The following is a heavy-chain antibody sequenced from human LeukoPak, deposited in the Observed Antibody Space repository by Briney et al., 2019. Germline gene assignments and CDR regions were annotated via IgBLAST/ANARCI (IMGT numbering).Heavy chain of an antibody. J-gene: IGHJ5*01. D-gene: IGHD1-26*01. CDR1: GYTFTSYG. CDR2: IIPIFGTA. Sequence: ASVKVSCKASGYTFTSYGISWVRQAPGQGLEWMGGIIPIFGTANYAQKFQGSVTMTRDTSISTVYMELSRLRSDDTAVYYCARASGSYWWFDSWGQGTLVTVSS. CDR3: ARASGSYWWFDS. V-gene: IGHV1-18*01.